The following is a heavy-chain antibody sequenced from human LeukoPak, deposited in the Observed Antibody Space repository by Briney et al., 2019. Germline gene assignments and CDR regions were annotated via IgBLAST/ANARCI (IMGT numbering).Heavy chain of an antibody. CDR3: ARDRSLYSSGWYGLSYAFDI. D-gene: IGHD6-19*01. CDR1: GFTFSSYS. CDR2: ISSSSSYI. J-gene: IGHJ3*02. V-gene: IGHV3-21*01. Sequence: GGSLRLSCAASGFTFSSYSMNWVRQAPGKGLEWVSSISSSSSYIYYADSVKGRFTISRDNAKNSPYLQMNSLRAEDTAVYYCARDRSLYSSGWYGLSYAFDIWGQGTMVTVSS.